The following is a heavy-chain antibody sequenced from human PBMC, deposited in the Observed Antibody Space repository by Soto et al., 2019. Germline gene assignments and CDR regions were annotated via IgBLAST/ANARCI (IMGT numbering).Heavy chain of an antibody. CDR1: GYAFTGYY. V-gene: IGHV1-2*02. CDR2: INPNSGGT. J-gene: IGHJ6*02. D-gene: IGHD4-17*01. CDR3: ARTTVTSYYHYDMDF. Sequence: ASVKVSCKASGYAFTGYYMHWVRQAPGQGLEWMGWINPNSGGTNYAQKFQGRVTMTRATSISTAYMELSRLRSDDTAVYYCARTTVTSYYHYDMDFCGQGTTVTVSS.